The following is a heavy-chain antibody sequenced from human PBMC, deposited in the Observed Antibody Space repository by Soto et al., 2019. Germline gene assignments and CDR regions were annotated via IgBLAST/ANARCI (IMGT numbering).Heavy chain of an antibody. V-gene: IGHV1-18*01. Sequence: QVQLVQSGAEVKKPGASVKVSCKASGYTFTSYGISWVRQAPGQGLEWMGWISAFNGDTNYAQNLQGRVTMTTDTSTSTAYRELRSLRSADTAIYYCARKYYFDGSGCPSDYWGQGSLVTVSS. D-gene: IGHD3-22*01. CDR1: GYTFTSYG. J-gene: IGHJ4*02. CDR2: ISAFNGDT. CDR3: ARKYYFDGSGCPSDY.